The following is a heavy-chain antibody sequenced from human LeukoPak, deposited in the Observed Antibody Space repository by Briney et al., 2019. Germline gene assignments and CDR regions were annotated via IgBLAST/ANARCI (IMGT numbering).Heavy chain of an antibody. Sequence: GGSLRLSCAASGFTFSSYSMNWVRQAPGKGLEWVSSISSSSSYIYYADSVKGRFTISRDNAKNSLYLQMNSLRAEDTAVYYCARFSGSYYNPLDYWGQGTLVAVSS. V-gene: IGHV3-21*01. CDR2: ISSSSSYI. CDR3: ARFSGSYYNPLDY. D-gene: IGHD3-10*01. J-gene: IGHJ4*02. CDR1: GFTFSSYS.